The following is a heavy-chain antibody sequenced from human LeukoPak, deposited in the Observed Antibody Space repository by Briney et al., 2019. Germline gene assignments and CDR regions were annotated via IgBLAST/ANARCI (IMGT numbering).Heavy chain of an antibody. J-gene: IGHJ4*02. CDR2: ISSNGGST. D-gene: IGHD1-7*01. CDR3: VKVEAGHWNFYFDY. V-gene: IGHV3-64D*06. Sequence: PGGSLRLSCSASGFTFSSYAMHWVRQAPGKGLEYVSAISSNGGSTYYADSVKGRFTISRDNSKNTLYLQMSSLRAEDTAVYYCVKVEAGHWNFYFDYWGQGTLVTVSS. CDR1: GFTFSSYA.